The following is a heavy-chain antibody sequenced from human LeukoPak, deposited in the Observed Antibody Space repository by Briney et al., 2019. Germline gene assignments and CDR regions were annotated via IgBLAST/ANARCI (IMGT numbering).Heavy chain of an antibody. V-gene: IGHV1-46*01. D-gene: IGHD6-6*01. CDR1: GYSFTSNY. CDR3: ASDSPGGIAARLPDY. Sequence: GASVKVSCKVSGYSFTSNYIHWVRQAPGQGLEWMGIINPSGGSTSYAQKFQGRVTMTRDTSTSTVYMELSSLRSEDTAVYYCASDSPGGIAARLPDYWGQGTLVTVSS. J-gene: IGHJ4*02. CDR2: INPSGGST.